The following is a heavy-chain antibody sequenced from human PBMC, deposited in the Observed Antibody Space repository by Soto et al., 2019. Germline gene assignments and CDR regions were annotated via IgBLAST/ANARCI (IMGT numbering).Heavy chain of an antibody. Sequence: WGSLRVSCASSGFTFHIYDMHWVRQATGKGLEWVSGIGTAGETYYLGSVKGRFTISRENAENSLYLQMNTLRAGDTAVYHCARVIFADYYGMDVWGQGTTVTVSS. D-gene: IGHD3-3*01. J-gene: IGHJ6*01. CDR3: ARVIFADYYGMDV. V-gene: IGHV3-13*01. CDR1: GFTFHIYD. CDR2: IGTAGET.